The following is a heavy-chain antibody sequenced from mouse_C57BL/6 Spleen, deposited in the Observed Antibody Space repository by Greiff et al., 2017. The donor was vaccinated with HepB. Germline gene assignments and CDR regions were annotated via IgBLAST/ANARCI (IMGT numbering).Heavy chain of an antibody. Sequence: QVHVKQPGAELVKPGASVKLSCKASGYTFTSYWMQWVKQRPGKGLEWIGEIDPSDSYTNYNQKFKGKATLTVDTSSSTAYMQISSLTSEDSAVYDCATYYSNYDWYFDVWGTGTTVTVSS. D-gene: IGHD2-5*01. CDR2: IDPSDSYT. J-gene: IGHJ1*03. CDR1: GYTFTSYW. CDR3: ATYYSNYDWYFDV. V-gene: IGHV1-50*01.